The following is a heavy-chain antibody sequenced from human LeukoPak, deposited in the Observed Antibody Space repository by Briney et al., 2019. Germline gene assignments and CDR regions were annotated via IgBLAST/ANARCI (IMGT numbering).Heavy chain of an antibody. D-gene: IGHD6-19*01. CDR2: FDPEDGET. Sequence: ASVKVPCKVSGYTLTELSMHWVRQAPGKGLEWMGGFDPEDGETIYAQKFQGRVTMTEDTSTDTAYMELSSLRSEDTAVYYCATGQRSIAVAGPFDYWGQGTLVTVSS. J-gene: IGHJ4*02. CDR1: GYTLTELS. V-gene: IGHV1-24*01. CDR3: ATGQRSIAVAGPFDY.